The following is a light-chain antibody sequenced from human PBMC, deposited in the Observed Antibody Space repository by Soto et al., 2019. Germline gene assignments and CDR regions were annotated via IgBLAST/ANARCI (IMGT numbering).Light chain of an antibody. CDR2: EVS. CDR1: SSDIGAYDY. Sequence: QSALTQPASVSGSPGQSITISCTGTSSDIGAYDYVSWYQQHPGKAPQVMIYEVSNRPSGVSYRFSGSKSGNTASLTISGLQAEDEADFYCLSFTTNTPWVFGGGTKLTVL. J-gene: IGLJ3*02. CDR3: LSFTTNTPWV. V-gene: IGLV2-14*01.